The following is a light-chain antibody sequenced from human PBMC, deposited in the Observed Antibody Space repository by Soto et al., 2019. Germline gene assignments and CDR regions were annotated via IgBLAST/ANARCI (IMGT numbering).Light chain of an antibody. CDR2: KAS. CDR1: QYISSW. J-gene: IGKJ1*01. V-gene: IGKV1-5*03. CDR3: HQYNRQRT. Sequence: DIQLTQSPATLSASVGDRVTITCRASQYISSWLAWYQQKPGKAPKLLIYKASSLESGAPSMFSVSGSGIEFARAISSRQPVDFATYDSHQYNRQRTFGQGTKVQL.